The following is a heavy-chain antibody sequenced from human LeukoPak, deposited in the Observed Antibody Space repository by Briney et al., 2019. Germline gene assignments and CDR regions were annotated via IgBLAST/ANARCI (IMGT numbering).Heavy chain of an antibody. CDR1: GGSFSGYY. Sequence: PSETLSLTCAVYGGSFSGYYWNWIRQTPGKGLEWIGEVNDSGGTNINPSLRSRVILSVDTSKNQFSLKLSSVTAADTAVYYCARALPYRGVDPWGQGTLVTVSS. J-gene: IGHJ5*02. V-gene: IGHV4-34*01. CDR2: VNDSGGT. CDR3: ARALPYRGVDP.